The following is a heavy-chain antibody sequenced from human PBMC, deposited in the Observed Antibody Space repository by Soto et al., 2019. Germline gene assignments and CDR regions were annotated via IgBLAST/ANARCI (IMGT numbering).Heavy chain of an antibody. CDR3: ARAQTQNVTPRWGYNWFDP. CDR1: GYSFTDYY. Sequence: QVQLVQSGADVEKPGASVKVSCKASGYSFTDYYVHWVQQAPGKGLEWMGVINPVGGSTIYAQKFQGRVTVTRDTSTSTVYMELSSLRSDDTAVYYCARAQTQNVTPRWGYNWFDPWGQGTLVTVS. V-gene: IGHV1-46*01. CDR2: INPVGGST. D-gene: IGHD7-27*01. J-gene: IGHJ5*02.